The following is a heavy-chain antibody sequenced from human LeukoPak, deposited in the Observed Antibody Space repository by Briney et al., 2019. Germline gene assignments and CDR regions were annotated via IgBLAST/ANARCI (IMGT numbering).Heavy chain of an antibody. CDR2: ISSSSSYI. J-gene: IGHJ4*01. D-gene: IGHD1-26*01. CDR1: GLTFNSYD. V-gene: IGHV3-21*01. Sequence: PGGSLRLSCVVSGLTFNSYDMDWVRQAPGKGLEWVSSISSSSSYIYYVDSVKGRFTISRDNSKNTLYLQMNSLRVEDTAVYYCAKAVGAIKWSLPFDYWGQGTLVTVSS. CDR3: AKAVGAIKWSLPFDY.